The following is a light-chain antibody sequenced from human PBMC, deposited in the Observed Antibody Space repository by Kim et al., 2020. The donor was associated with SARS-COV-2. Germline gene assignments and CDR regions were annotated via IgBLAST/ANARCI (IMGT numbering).Light chain of an antibody. CDR1: TSSLGAGYD. CDR2: VNV. V-gene: IGLV1-40*01. J-gene: IGLJ1*01. CDR3: QSYDSSLSGYV. Sequence: RVTSSCLGSTSSLGAGYDVPWDQQLPGPAPKLLSSVNVNRPSGVPGRFSGSKSGTSASLAITGLQAEDEADYYCQSYDSSLSGYVFGSGTKVTVL.